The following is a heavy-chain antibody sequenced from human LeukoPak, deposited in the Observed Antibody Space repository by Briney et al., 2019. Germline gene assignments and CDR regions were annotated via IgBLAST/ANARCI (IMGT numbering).Heavy chain of an antibody. CDR2: MNPNSGNT. D-gene: IGHD1-7*01. CDR1: GYTFTSYD. Sequence: ASVKVSCKASGYTFTSYDINWVRQATGQGLEWMGWMNPNSGNTGYAQKFQGRVTMTRNISISTAYMELSSLRSEDTAVYYCARHPKTGTTEGFDYWGQGTLVTVSS. V-gene: IGHV1-8*01. J-gene: IGHJ4*02. CDR3: ARHPKTGTTEGFDY.